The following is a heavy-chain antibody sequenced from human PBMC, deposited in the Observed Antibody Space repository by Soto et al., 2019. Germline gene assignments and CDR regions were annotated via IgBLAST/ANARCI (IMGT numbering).Heavy chain of an antibody. J-gene: IGHJ6*02. CDR3: AGKIDNWNYIFYYGMDV. CDR2: INPSGGST. D-gene: IGHD1-7*01. Sequence: ASVKVSCKASGYTFTSYYMHWVRQAPGQGLEWMGIINPSGGSTSYAQKFQGRVTMTRDTSTSTVYMELSSLRSEDTAVYYCAGKIDNWNYIFYYGMDVWGQGPTVTVSS. V-gene: IGHV1-46*01. CDR1: GYTFTSYY.